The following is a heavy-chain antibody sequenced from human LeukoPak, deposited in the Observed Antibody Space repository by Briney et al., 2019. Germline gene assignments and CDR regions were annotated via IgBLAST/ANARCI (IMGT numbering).Heavy chain of an antibody. CDR2: IVGSDGGT. V-gene: IGHV3-23*01. CDR3: AKHHCSSTSCYRVFDF. Sequence: PGGSLRLSCEASGFTFSSYAMIWVRQAPGKGLEWVSAIVGSDGGTEYADSVKGRFTISRDNSKNTLYLQMNSLRAEDTAVYYCAKHHCSSTSCYRVFDFWGQGTLVTVSS. J-gene: IGHJ4*02. CDR1: GFTFSSYA. D-gene: IGHD2-2*02.